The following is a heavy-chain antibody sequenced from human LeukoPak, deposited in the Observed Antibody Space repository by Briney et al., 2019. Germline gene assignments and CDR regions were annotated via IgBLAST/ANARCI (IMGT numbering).Heavy chain of an antibody. D-gene: IGHD2-2*01. CDR3: ASRREYCSTTSCSATFDI. J-gene: IGHJ3*02. V-gene: IGHV1-3*01. CDR1: GYTFTTYA. CDR2: INAGDGNT. Sequence: ASVKVSCKASGYTFTTYAMHWVRQAPGQRLEWMGWINAGDGNTKYSQKFQGRVTITRDTSASTAYMELSSLRSEDTAVYYCASRREYCSTTSCSATFDIWGQGTMVTVSS.